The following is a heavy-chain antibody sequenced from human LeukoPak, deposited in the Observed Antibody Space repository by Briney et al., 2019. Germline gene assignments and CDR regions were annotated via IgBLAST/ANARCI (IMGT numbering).Heavy chain of an antibody. J-gene: IGHJ4*02. CDR3: ARRLNGDRRTDY. D-gene: IGHD4-17*01. CDR2: INHSGST. CDR1: GGSISSSSYY. V-gene: IGHV4-39*07. Sequence: PSETLSLTCTVSGGSISSSSYYWGWIRQPPGKGLEWIGEINHSGSTNYNPSLKSRVTISVDTSKNQFSLKLSSVTAADTAVYYCARRLNGDRRTDYWGQGTLVTVSS.